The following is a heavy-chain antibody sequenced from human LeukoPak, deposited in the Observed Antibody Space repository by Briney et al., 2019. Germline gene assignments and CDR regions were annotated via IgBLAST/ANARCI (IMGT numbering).Heavy chain of an antibody. CDR3: ARGGGSWYGIDY. D-gene: IGHD6-13*01. J-gene: IGHJ4*02. CDR1: GFTFSSYE. Sequence: GGSLRLSCAASGFTFSSYEMNWVRQAPGKGLEWVSYISSSGSTIYYADSMKGRFTISRDNAKNSLYLQMNSLRAEDTAVYYCARGGGSWYGIDYWGQGTLVTVSS. V-gene: IGHV3-48*03. CDR2: ISSSGSTI.